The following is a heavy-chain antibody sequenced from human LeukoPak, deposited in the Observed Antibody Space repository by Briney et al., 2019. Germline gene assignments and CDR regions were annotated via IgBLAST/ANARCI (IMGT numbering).Heavy chain of an antibody. D-gene: IGHD3-22*01. CDR2: IYTSEST. J-gene: IGHJ6*03. Sequence: SQTLSLTCTVSGGSISSGSYYWSWIRQPAGKGREWIGRIYTSESTNYNPSLKSRVTISVDTSKNQFSLKLSSVTAADTAVYYCARGRDYYDSSGYYPTYYYYYYMDVWGKGTTVTVSS. V-gene: IGHV4-61*02. CDR3: ARGRDYYDSSGYYPTYYYYYYMDV. CDR1: GGSISSGSYY.